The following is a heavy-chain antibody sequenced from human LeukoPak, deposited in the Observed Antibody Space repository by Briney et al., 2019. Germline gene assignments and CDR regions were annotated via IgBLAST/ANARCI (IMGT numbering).Heavy chain of an antibody. Sequence: GESLKISCKGSGYSFTSYWISWVRQMPGKGLEWMGRIDPSDSYTNYSPSFQGHVTISADKSISTAYLQWSSLKASDTAMYHCAMRYNWNDLDYWGQGTLVTVSS. CDR3: AMRYNWNDLDY. J-gene: IGHJ4*02. V-gene: IGHV5-10-1*01. D-gene: IGHD1-1*01. CDR1: GYSFTSYW. CDR2: IDPSDSYT.